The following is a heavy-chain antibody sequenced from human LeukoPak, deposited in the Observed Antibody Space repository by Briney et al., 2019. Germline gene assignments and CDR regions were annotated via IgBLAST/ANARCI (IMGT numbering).Heavy chain of an antibody. V-gene: IGHV3-72*01. CDR2: SRSKANRYTT. CDR3: AELGFTMIGGV. D-gene: IGHD3-10*02. Sequence: GGSLRLFCAASGFTFSDHYLDWVRQDIGKGLVWVGRSRSKANRYTTEYAASVKRRFTISREYSKNSLYQQMNSLRAEDTAVYYCAELGFTMIGGVWGKGTTVTISS. J-gene: IGHJ6*04. CDR1: GFTFSDHY.